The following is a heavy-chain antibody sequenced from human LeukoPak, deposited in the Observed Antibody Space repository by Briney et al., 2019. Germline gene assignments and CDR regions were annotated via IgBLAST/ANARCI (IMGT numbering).Heavy chain of an antibody. D-gene: IGHD2/OR15-2a*01. Sequence: SETLSLTCTVSGGSISTGGYYWNWIRQHPGKGLEWIEFIYHSGSTSYNPSLKSRLSISVDTSKNQFSLKLTSVTAADKAVYYCARGRFYGFSGDSWGQGTLVTVSS. CDR2: IYHSGST. J-gene: IGHJ4*02. V-gene: IGHV4-31*03. CDR3: ARGRFYGFSGDS. CDR1: GGSISTGGYY.